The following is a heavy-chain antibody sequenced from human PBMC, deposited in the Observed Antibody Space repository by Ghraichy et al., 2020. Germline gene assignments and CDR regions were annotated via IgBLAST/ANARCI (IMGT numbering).Heavy chain of an antibody. D-gene: IGHD6-19*01. CDR1: GYSISSGYY. CDR2: IYHSGST. V-gene: IGHV4-38-2*02. Sequence: SQTLSLTCTVSGYSISSGYYWGWIRQPPGKGLEWIGSIYHSGSTYYNPSLKSRVTISVDTSKNQFSLKLSSVTAADTAVYYCARELIAVAGTVHYYYYGMDVWGQGTTVTVSS. CDR3: ARELIAVAGTVHYYYYGMDV. J-gene: IGHJ6*02.